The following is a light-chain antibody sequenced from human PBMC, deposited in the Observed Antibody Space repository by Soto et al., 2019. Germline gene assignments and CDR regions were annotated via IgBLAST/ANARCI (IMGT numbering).Light chain of an antibody. CDR3: QVWDSGSDYV. CDR2: DGT. V-gene: IGLV3-21*02. CDR1: NIGGKS. J-gene: IGLJ1*01. Sequence: LAQPPSVSVAPGQTARMTCGGNNIGGKSVHWYQQRPGQAPALVVYDGTDRPSGIPERFSGSNSGNTATLTISRVEAGDEADYYCQVWDSGSDYVFGTGTKVTVL.